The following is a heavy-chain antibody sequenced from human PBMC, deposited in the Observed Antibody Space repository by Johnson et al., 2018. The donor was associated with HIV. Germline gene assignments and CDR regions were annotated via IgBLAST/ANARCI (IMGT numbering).Heavy chain of an antibody. CDR1: GFTFSSYA. D-gene: IGHD3-22*01. CDR3: ARRYYDTSGYRD. CDR2: IYSGGST. Sequence: QVQLVESGGGVVQPGRSLRLSCAASGFTFSSYAMHWVRQAPGKGLEWVSVIYSGGSTYYADSVKGRFTISRDNSKNTLYLQMNSLRAEDTAVYYCARRYYDTSGYRDWGQGTMVTVSS. V-gene: IGHV3-NL1*01. J-gene: IGHJ3*01.